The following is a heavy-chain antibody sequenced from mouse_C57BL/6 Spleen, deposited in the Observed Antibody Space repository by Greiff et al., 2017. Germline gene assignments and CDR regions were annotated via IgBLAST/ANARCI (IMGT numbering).Heavy chain of an antibody. CDR1: GYTFTSYW. CDR3: ARSLYDYDEGGFDY. CDR2: IHPNSGST. D-gene: IGHD2-4*01. V-gene: IGHV1-64*01. J-gene: IGHJ2*01. Sequence: QVQLQQSGAELVKPGASVKLSCKASGYTFTSYWMHWVKQRPGQGLEWIGMIHPNSGSTNYNEKFKSKATLTVDKSSSTAYMQLSSLTSEDSAVYYCARSLYDYDEGGFDYWGKAPLSQSPQ.